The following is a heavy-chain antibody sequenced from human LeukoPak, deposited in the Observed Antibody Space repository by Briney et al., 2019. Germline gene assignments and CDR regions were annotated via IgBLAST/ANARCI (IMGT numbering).Heavy chain of an antibody. CDR2: ISYDGSNK. J-gene: IGHJ6*02. V-gene: IGHV3-30-3*01. CDR3: ARRVSGALSVSYYYYGMDV. D-gene: IGHD2/OR15-2a*01. Sequence: GGSLRLSCAASGFTFSSYAMHWVLQAPGKGLEWVAVISYDGSNKYYADSVKGRFTISRDNSKNTLYLQMNSLRAEDTAVYYCARRVSGALSVSYYYYGMDVWGQGTTVTVSS. CDR1: GFTFSSYA.